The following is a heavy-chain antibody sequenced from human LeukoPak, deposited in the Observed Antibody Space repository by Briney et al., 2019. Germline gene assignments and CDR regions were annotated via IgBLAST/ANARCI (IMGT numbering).Heavy chain of an antibody. CDR3: VLGGFYSSGWYYLDY. V-gene: IGHV3-64D*06. Sequence: GGSLRLSCAASGFTFSNYAMHWVRQAPGKGLEYVSVVGGDGSSTHYADFVKGRFTISRDNSKNTVYLQMSSLRPEDTAVYYCVLGGFYSSGWYYLDYWGQGTLVTVSS. J-gene: IGHJ4*01. D-gene: IGHD6-19*01. CDR1: GFTFSNYA. CDR2: VGGDGSST.